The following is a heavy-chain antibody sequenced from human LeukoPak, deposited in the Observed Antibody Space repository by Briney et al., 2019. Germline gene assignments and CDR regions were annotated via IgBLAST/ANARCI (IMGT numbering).Heavy chain of an antibody. CDR2: ISAYNGNT. CDR3: ARLHSSGWPLDSFDI. J-gene: IGHJ3*02. Sequence: ASVKVSCKASGYTFTNYAISWVRQAPGQGLEWMGWISAYNGNTNYAQNLQGRVTMTIDTSTTTAYMELRSLRFDDTAVYYCARLHSSGWPLDSFDIWGQGTMMSVSS. V-gene: IGHV1-18*01. CDR1: GYTFTNYA. D-gene: IGHD6-19*01.